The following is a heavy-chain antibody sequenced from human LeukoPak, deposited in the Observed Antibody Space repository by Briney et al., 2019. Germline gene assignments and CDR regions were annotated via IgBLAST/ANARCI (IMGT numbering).Heavy chain of an antibody. CDR3: ARPMVRGVNDALGI. V-gene: IGHV4-59*08. CDR1: GGSISSYY. Sequence: SETLSLTCTVSGGSISSYYWSWIRQPPGKGLEWIGYIYYSGSTNYNPSLKSRVTISVDTSKNQFSLKLSSVTAADTAVYFCARPMVRGVNDALGIWGQGTMVTVSS. J-gene: IGHJ3*02. D-gene: IGHD3-10*01. CDR2: IYYSGST.